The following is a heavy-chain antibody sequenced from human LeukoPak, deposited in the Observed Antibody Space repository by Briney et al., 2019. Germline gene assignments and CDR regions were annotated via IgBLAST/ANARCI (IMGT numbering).Heavy chain of an antibody. D-gene: IGHD2-15*01. J-gene: IGHJ4*02. Sequence: GESLKISCKASGYDFTKYWIGWVRQMPGKGLESMGLIYPGDSDIRYSPSFQGQVNVSVDKSISTAYLQWSSLKASDTAMYFCARFRSGWFSHWGQGTLVTVSS. CDR3: ARFRSGWFSH. V-gene: IGHV5-51*01. CDR2: IYPGDSDI. CDR1: GYDFTKYW.